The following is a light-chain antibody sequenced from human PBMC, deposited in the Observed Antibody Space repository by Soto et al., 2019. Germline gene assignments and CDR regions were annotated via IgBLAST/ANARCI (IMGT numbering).Light chain of an antibody. CDR3: NQRQSWPRT. V-gene: IGKV3-11*01. J-gene: IGKJ1*01. CDR2: LAS. Sequence: EIVLTQSPATLSSFPGDRVTLSCRASQAVNTRLAWYQHKPGQAPTRLTYLASISAAGVPARFSGSGSGKDFTLTISDVEPEDFAVYYCNQRQSWPRTFGQGTKVDIK. CDR1: QAVNTR.